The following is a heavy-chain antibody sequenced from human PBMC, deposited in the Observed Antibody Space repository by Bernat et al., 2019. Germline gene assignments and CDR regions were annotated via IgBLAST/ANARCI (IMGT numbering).Heavy chain of an antibody. V-gene: IGHV2-70*01. J-gene: IGHJ4*02. D-gene: IGHD5-12*01. Sequence: QVTLRESGPALVKPTQTLTLTCTFSGFSLSTSGMCVSWIRQPPGKALEWLALIDWDDDKYYSTSLKTRLTISKDTSKNQVILTMTNMDPVDTATYDCARGGGYDSANDYWGQGTLVTVSS. CDR3: ARGGGYDSANDY. CDR1: GFSLSTSGMC. CDR2: IDWDDDK.